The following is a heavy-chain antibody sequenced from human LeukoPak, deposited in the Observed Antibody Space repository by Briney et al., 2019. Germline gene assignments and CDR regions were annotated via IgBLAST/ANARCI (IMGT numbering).Heavy chain of an antibody. CDR3: ARADYYDSSGYYPFDY. J-gene: IGHJ4*02. Sequence: GASVKVSCKASGYTFTGYYMHWVRQAPGQGLEWMGWINPNSGGTNYAQKFRGRVTMTRDTSISTAYMELSRLRSDDTAVYYCARADYYDSSGYYPFDYWGQGTLVTVSS. CDR2: INPNSGGT. V-gene: IGHV1-2*02. D-gene: IGHD3-22*01. CDR1: GYTFTGYY.